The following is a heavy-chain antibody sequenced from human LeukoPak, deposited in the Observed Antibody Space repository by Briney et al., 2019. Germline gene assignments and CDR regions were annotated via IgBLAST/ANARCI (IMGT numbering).Heavy chain of an antibody. CDR3: AAGICSGGTCYPHYYYMDV. D-gene: IGHD2-15*01. J-gene: IGHJ6*03. Sequence: SETLSLTCTVSDASMSGHYWSWIRQPPGQGLEWIGYIYHTGSTNYNPSLNSRATVSLDAPRNQFSLKLTSVTAADAAVYYCAAGICSGGTCYPHYYYMDVWGKGTTVTVSS. CDR2: IYHTGST. V-gene: IGHV4-59*11. CDR1: DASMSGHY.